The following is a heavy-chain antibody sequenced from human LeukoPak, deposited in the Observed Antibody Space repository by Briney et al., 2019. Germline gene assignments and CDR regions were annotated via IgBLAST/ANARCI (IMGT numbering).Heavy chain of an antibody. V-gene: IGHV4-34*01. CDR2: MNHSGST. J-gene: IGHJ4*02. CDR1: GGSFSGYY. Sequence: PSETLSLTCAVYGGSFSGYYWSWIRQPPGKGLEWIGEMNHSGSTNYNPSLKSRVTISVDTSKNQFSLKLSSVTAADTAVYYCARGLAAAGYWGQGTLVTVSS. CDR3: ARGLAAAGY. D-gene: IGHD6-13*01.